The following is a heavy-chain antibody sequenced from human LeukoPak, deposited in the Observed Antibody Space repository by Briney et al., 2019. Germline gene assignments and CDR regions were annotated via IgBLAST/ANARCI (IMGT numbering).Heavy chain of an antibody. CDR2: IIPIFGTA. CDR3: ARSGYGSGSYYNSEYYYYYMDV. V-gene: IGHV1-69*06. CDR1: GYTFTSYA. J-gene: IGHJ6*03. D-gene: IGHD3-10*01. Sequence: SVKVSCKASGYTFTSYAISWVRQAPGQGLEWMGGIIPIFGTANYAQKFQGRVTITADKSTSTAYMELSSLRSEDTAVYYCARSGYGSGSYYNSEYYYYYMDVWGKGTTVTVSS.